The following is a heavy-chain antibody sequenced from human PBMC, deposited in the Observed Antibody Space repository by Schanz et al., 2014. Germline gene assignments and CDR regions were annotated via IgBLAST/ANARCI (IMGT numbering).Heavy chain of an antibody. D-gene: IGHD6-13*01. J-gene: IGHJ4*02. CDR3: ARARSWPDY. CDR1: GGFISSINW. V-gene: IGHV4-4*02. Sequence: QVQLQESGPGLVKPSGTLSLTCAVSGGFISSINWWSWVRQSPGTGLEWIGEINNSGSTNYNPSLKSRVTISLAKSKSQFSLTLNAVTAADTAVYYCARARSWPDYWGQGTLVTVSS. CDR2: INNSGST.